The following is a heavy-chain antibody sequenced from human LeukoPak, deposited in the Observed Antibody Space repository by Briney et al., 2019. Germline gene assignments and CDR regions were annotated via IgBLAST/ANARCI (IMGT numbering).Heavy chain of an antibody. CDR1: GYTFTSYD. J-gene: IGHJ4*02. D-gene: IGHD1-1*01. CDR3: ARDKGSGMLPFDY. Sequence: ASVKVSCKASGYTFTSYDINWVRQATGQGLEWMGWMNPNSGNTGYAQKFQGRVTMTRNTSISTAYMEMKGLTIDDTAVYYCARDKGSGMLPFDYWGQGTRVTVSS. V-gene: IGHV1-8*01. CDR2: MNPNSGNT.